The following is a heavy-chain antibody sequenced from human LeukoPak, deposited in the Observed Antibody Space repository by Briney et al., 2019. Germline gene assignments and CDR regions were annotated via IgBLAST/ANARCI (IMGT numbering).Heavy chain of an antibody. CDR1: GFSFASYW. V-gene: IGHV5-51*01. CDR2: IYPGDSDT. D-gene: IGHD4-17*01. J-gene: IGHJ4*02. CDR3: ARGTAVTRAPLFNY. Sequence: GESLKISCKGSGFSFASYWIAWVRQVPGKGLEWMGIIYPGDSDTRYSPSFQGQVTISADKSISTAYLQWSSLKASDTAMYYCARGTAVTRAPLFNYWGQGTLVTVSS.